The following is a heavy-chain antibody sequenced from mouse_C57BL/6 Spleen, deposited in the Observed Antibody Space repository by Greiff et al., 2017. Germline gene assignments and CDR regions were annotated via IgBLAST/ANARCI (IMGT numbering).Heavy chain of an antibody. CDR3: TRWWAGFAY. Sequence: KLVESGGGLVQPGGSMKLSCAASGFTFSHAWMDWVRQSPEKGLEWVAEIRNKANNHATYYAESVKGRFTISRDDSKSSVYLQMNSVRAEDTGIYYCTRWWAGFAYWGQGTLVTVSA. V-gene: IGHV6-6*01. D-gene: IGHD1-1*02. CDR2: IRNKANNHAT. J-gene: IGHJ3*01. CDR1: GFTFSHAW.